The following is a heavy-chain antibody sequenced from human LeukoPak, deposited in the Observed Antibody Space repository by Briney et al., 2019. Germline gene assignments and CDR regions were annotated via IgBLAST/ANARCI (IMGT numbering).Heavy chain of an antibody. CDR3: ARDLPQRRQLPDY. V-gene: IGHV1-69*04. D-gene: IGHD2-2*01. CDR2: IIPLKTV. CDR1: GDTLNKYG. Sequence: ASVKVPCKASGDTLNKYGITWVRQAPGQGLEWMGRIIPLKTVNFAPKFRGRVTFTADTSTGTAYMELASLTSDDTAVYFCARDLPQRRQLPDYWGQGTLVTVST. J-gene: IGHJ4*02.